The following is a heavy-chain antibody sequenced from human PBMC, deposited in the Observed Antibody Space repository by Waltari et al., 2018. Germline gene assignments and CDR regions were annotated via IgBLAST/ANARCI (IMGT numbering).Heavy chain of an antibody. J-gene: IGHJ3*02. CDR2: VDPEDGET. V-gene: IGHV1-69-2*01. CDR3: ARPPGPYSSSWDDAFDI. Sequence: EVQLVQSGAEVKKPGATVKISCKVSGYTFTDYYMHWVQQAPGKGLEWMGLVDPEDGETIYAEKFQGRVTITADTSTDTAYMELSSLRSEDTAVYYCARPPGPYSSSWDDAFDIWGQGTMVTVSS. CDR1: GYTFTDYY. D-gene: IGHD6-13*01.